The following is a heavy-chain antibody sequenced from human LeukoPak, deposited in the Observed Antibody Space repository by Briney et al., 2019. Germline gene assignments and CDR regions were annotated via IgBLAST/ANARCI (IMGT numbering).Heavy chain of an antibody. V-gene: IGHV3-74*01. CDR2: INRDESVT. CDR1: GFTLSKSW. D-gene: IGHD1-26*01. CDR3: ARGPDHGGSYYHD. J-gene: IGHJ4*02. Sequence: PGGSLRLSCAASGFTLSKSWMYWIRQAPGKGLEWVSRINRDESVTEYADSVKGRFTISRDNAKNTLFLQMNSLRVEDTAVYCCARGPDHGGSYYHDWGQGTPVTVSS.